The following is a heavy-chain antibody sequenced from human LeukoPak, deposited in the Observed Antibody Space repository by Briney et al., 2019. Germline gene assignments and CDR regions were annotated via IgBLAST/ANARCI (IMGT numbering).Heavy chain of an antibody. V-gene: IGHV3-74*01. Sequence: GGSLRLSCAASGFTFSSYWMHWVRQAPGKGPVWVSHINSDGSSTRYADSVKGRCTISRDNAKNTLYLQMNSLRGEDTAVYYCARGYDYDSSAYPGGYYGMDVWGQGTTVTVSS. CDR3: ARGYDYDSSAYPGGYYGMDV. J-gene: IGHJ6*02. CDR2: INSDGSST. CDR1: GFTFSSYW. D-gene: IGHD3-22*01.